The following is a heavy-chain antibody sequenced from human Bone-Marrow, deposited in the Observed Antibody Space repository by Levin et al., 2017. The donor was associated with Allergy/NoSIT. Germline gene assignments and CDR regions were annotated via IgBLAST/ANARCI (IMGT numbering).Heavy chain of an antibody. CDR2: TYSKTDGGTT. CDR3: ATGPASDYYYYMGV. CDR1: GFTFNNAW. V-gene: IGHV3-15*01. J-gene: IGHJ6*03. Sequence: PGGSLRLSCAASGFTFNNAWMTWVRQAPGKGLEWVGRTYSKTDGGTTDYAAPVKGRFTISRDDSKDTLFLQMNSLKIEDTAVYYCATGPASDYYYYMGVWGIGTTVTVSS.